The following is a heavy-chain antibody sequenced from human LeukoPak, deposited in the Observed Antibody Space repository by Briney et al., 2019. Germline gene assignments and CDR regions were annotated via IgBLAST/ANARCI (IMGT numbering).Heavy chain of an antibody. D-gene: IGHD2-21*02. CDR1: GDSVTSGGYY. CDR3: ARDVVVTSSPDAFDI. J-gene: IGHJ3*02. CDR2: ISNSGTT. Sequence: NPSETLSLTCAVSGDSVTSGGYYWTWIRHHPGKGLEWIGYISNSGTTSYNPSLKRRVSISVDTSDNQFSLRLTSVTAADTAVYYCARDVVVTSSPDAFDIWGQGTMVTVSS. V-gene: IGHV4-31*11.